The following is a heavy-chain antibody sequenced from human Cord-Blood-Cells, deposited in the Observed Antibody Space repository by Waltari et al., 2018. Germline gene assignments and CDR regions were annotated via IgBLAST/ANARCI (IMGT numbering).Heavy chain of an antibody. Sequence: QVQLVQSGAEVKKPGASVKVSCKASGYTFTSYYMHWVRQAPGQGLGWMGIINPSGGSTSYAQKFQGRVTMTRDTSTSTVYMELSSLRSEDTAVYYCARARPNYDFWSGYYDYWGQGTLVTVSS. J-gene: IGHJ4*02. CDR3: ARARPNYDFWSGYYDY. V-gene: IGHV1-46*01. D-gene: IGHD3-3*01. CDR2: INPSGGST. CDR1: GYTFTSYY.